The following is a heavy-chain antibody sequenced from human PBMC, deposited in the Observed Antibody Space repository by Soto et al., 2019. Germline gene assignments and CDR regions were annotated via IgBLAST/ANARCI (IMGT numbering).Heavy chain of an antibody. Sequence: EVQLVESGGGLVQPGGSLRLSCAASGFTFSDYWMHWVRQAPGKGLVWVSRINSDGSSTAYADSVKGRFTISRDNAKNTLYLQMNSLRAEDTAVYYCARAGYNSLWYLFDDGGQGTLVTVSS. V-gene: IGHV3-74*01. J-gene: IGHJ4*02. CDR3: ARAGYNSLWYLFDD. D-gene: IGHD6-13*01. CDR2: INSDGSST. CDR1: GFTFSDYW.